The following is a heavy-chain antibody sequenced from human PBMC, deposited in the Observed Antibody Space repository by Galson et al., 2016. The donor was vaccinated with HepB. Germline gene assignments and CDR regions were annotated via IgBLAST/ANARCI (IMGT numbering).Heavy chain of an antibody. J-gene: IGHJ2*01. CDR3: AKREAATLLRGPIIRSYWFFDL. CDR1: GFTFSSNA. Sequence: SLRLSCAASGFTFSSNAMSWVRQAPGQGLQWVSGINGGGGSTFYADSMKGRFTISRDNSKNTLYLQMNSLRAEDTAVYYCAKREAATLLRGPIIRSYWFFDLWGRGTLVTVSS. D-gene: IGHD3-10*01. V-gene: IGHV3-23*01. CDR2: INGGGGST.